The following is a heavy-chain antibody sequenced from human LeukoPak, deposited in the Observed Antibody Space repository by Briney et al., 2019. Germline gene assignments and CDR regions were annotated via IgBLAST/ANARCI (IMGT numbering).Heavy chain of an antibody. Sequence: GGSLRLSCVASGFTFTNAWMSWVRQAPGKGLEWVGRIKSSADAGTTDYAAPVKGRFIISRDDSQDTLFLHMNYLETEDTAVYYCTTERGLTMIRGVFVSWGQGTLVTVSS. J-gene: IGHJ4*02. CDR3: TTERGLTMIRGVFVS. D-gene: IGHD3-10*01. V-gene: IGHV3-15*01. CDR2: IKSSADAGTT. CDR1: GFTFTNAW.